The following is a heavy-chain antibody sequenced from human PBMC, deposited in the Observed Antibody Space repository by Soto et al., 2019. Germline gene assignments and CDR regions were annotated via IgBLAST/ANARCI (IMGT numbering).Heavy chain of an antibody. CDR3: ARDFFDSSDYTTNWFDP. D-gene: IGHD3-22*01. V-gene: IGHV4-31*03. CDR1: GASISNGGYY. J-gene: IGHJ5*02. Sequence: PSETLSLTCTVSGASISNGGYYWSWIRQHPGKGLEWIGYIYYSGSTYYNPSLKSRVTISVDTSKNQFSLKLTSVTAADAALYYCARDFFDSSDYTTNWFDPWGQGTLVTVS. CDR2: IYYSGST.